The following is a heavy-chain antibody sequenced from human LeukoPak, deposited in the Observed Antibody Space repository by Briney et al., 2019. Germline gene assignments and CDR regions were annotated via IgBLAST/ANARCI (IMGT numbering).Heavy chain of an antibody. V-gene: IGHV4-4*09. J-gene: IGHJ6*03. CDR2: IFTSGSA. CDR3: ARRDFYYYYMDV. D-gene: IGHD3-9*01. Sequence: SETLSLTRSVSGGSISSYYWSWIRQPPGKALEWIGYIFTSGSAYYNPSLESRVTISLDTSKNQFSLELSYVTAADTAVYYCARRDFYYYYMDVWGKGTTVTVS. CDR1: GGSISSYY.